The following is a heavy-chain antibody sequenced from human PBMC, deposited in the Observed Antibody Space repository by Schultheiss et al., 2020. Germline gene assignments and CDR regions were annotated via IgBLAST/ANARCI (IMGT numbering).Heavy chain of an antibody. CDR2: IYYSGST. D-gene: IGHD4-17*01. CDR1: GGSISSYY. J-gene: IGHJ3*02. CDR3: ARWTTTVTDDAFDI. Sequence: SETLSLTCTVSGGSISSYYWSWIRQPPGKGLEWIGYIYYSGSTNYNPSLKSRVTISVDTSKNQFSLKLSSVTAADTAVYYCARWTTTVTDDAFDIWGQGTTVTVSS. V-gene: IGHV4-59*01.